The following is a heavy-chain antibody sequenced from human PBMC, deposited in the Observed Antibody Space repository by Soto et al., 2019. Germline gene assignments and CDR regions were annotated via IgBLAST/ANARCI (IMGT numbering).Heavy chain of an antibody. CDR3: AAGSCSSSGCYWFDP. J-gene: IGHJ5*02. CDR1: AGTTSRGDYH. D-gene: IGHD2-2*01. V-gene: IGHV4-30-4*01. Sequence: NLPLSCTVSAGTTSRGDYHWCWIRQPPGKGLEWVGSMSDSATYHNPSLKSGVIISXXXXXXQXPXQXXXVTAXDTAAYYCAAGSCSSSGCYWFDPWGQVRLVTVS. CDR2: MSDSAT.